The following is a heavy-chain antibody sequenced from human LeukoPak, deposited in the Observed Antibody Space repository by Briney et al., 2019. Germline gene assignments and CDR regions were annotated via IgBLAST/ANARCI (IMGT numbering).Heavy chain of an antibody. Sequence: GGSLRLSCAASGFTFSSYSMNWVRQAPGKGLEWVSSISSSSSYIYYADPVKGRFTISRDNAKNSLYLQMNSLRAEDTAVHYCARSSRGYSYGYFDYWGQGTLVTVSS. CDR2: ISSSSSYI. J-gene: IGHJ4*02. V-gene: IGHV3-21*01. CDR3: ARSSRGYSYGYFDY. D-gene: IGHD5-18*01. CDR1: GFTFSSYS.